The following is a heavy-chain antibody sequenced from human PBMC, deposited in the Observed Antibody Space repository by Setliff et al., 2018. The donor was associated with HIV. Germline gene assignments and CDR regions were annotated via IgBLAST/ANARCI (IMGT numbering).Heavy chain of an antibody. Sequence: SETLSLTCTVSGYSISNDYYWGWVRQPPGKGLEWIASIYHSGNTYYNPSLKSRVTISVDTSKNQFSLRLSSVTAADTAVYYCARDGSRTTGATGYYYGLDVWGQGTTVTVSS. CDR1: GYSISNDYY. D-gene: IGHD1-1*01. V-gene: IGHV4-38-2*02. J-gene: IGHJ6*02. CDR2: IYHSGNT. CDR3: ARDGSRTTGATGYYYGLDV.